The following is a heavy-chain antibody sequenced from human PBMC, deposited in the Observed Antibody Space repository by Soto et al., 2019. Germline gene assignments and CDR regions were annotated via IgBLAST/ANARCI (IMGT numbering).Heavy chain of an antibody. CDR1: GGSIDSNRYY. V-gene: IGHV4-39*01. CDR2: IFYTGYT. D-gene: IGHD3-10*01. J-gene: IGHJ6*02. CDR3: ATQGFGVLHGLVDV. Sequence: SETLSLTCTVSGGSIDSNRYYWAWIRQPPGKGLEWIGSIFYTGYTSYSPSLKGRVTISVDTSKNQFSLKLTSVTAADTALYYCATQGFGVLHGLVDVWGQGTTVTVSS.